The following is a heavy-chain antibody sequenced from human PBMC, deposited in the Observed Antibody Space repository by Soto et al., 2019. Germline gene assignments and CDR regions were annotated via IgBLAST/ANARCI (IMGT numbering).Heavy chain of an antibody. CDR2: IIPIFGKA. CDR1: GGTFSSYA. Sequence: GASVEVSCKASGGTFSSYAISWVRQAPGQGLEWMGWIIPIFGKANYAQKFQGRVTMTTDASTSTAYMELRSLRSDDTAMYFCAIYHLELFRFDYWGQGTLVTVSS. D-gene: IGHD2-2*01. CDR3: AIYHLELFRFDY. J-gene: IGHJ4*02. V-gene: IGHV1-69*05.